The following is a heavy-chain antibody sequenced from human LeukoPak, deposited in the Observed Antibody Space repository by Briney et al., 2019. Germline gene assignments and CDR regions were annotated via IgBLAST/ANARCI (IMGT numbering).Heavy chain of an antibody. D-gene: IGHD6-19*01. CDR1: GFTFSSYW. CDR3: ASSGYSSGWYRHREYYFDY. V-gene: IGHV3-74*01. CDR2: INSDGSST. J-gene: IGHJ4*02. Sequence: GGSLRLSCAASGFTFSSYWMHWVRQAPGKGLVWVSRINSDGSSTSYADSVKGRFTISRDNAKNTLYLQMNSLRAEDTAVYYCASSGYSSGWYRHREYYFDYWGQGTLVTVSS.